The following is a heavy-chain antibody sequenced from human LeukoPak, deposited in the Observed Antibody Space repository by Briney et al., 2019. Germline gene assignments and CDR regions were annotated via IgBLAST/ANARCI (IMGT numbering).Heavy chain of an antibody. CDR2: INPNSGGT. Sequence: ASVNVSCKASGYTFTGYYMHWVRQAPGQGLEWMGWINPNSGGTNYAQKFQGRVTMTRDTSISTAYMELSRLRSDDTAVYYCARAPHRCSGGSCLDYWGQGTLVTVSS. V-gene: IGHV1-2*02. CDR1: GYTFTGYY. D-gene: IGHD2-15*01. CDR3: ARAPHRCSGGSCLDY. J-gene: IGHJ4*02.